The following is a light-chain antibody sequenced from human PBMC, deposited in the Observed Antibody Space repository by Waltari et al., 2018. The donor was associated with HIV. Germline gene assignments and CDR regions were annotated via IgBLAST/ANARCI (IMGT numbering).Light chain of an antibody. V-gene: IGKV1-13*02. CDR3: QQFRSYPRT. CDR2: DAS. J-gene: IGKJ2*01. CDR1: QGLRNA. Sequence: RVTITCRASQGLRNALAWYQQKPGRPPKLLIYDASTLEGGVPSRFSGSMSGTDFNLTISNLQPEDSATYYCQQFRSYPRTFGQGATLEIK.